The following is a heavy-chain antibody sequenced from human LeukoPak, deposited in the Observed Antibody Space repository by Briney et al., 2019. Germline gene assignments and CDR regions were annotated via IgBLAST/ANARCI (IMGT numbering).Heavy chain of an antibody. CDR3: ARPQNRGTSRIDY. CDR1: GFTFSSYS. Sequence: GGSLRLSCAASGFTFSSYSMNWVRQAPGKGLEWVSYISSSSSTIYYADSVKGRFTISRDNAKNSLYLQMNSLRAEDTAVYYCARPQNRGTSRIDYWGQGTLVTVSS. V-gene: IGHV3-48*01. D-gene: IGHD2-2*01. CDR2: ISSSSSTI. J-gene: IGHJ4*02.